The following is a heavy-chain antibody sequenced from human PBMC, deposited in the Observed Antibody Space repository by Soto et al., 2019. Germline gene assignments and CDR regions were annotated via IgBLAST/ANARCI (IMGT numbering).Heavy chain of an antibody. J-gene: IGHJ6*02. Sequence: SETLSLTCAVYGGSFSGYYWSWIRQPPGKGLEWIGEINHSGSTNYNPSLKSRVAISVDTSKNQFSLKLSSVTAADTAVYYCARVGVNSSGSYYYGMDVWGQGTTVTVSS. V-gene: IGHV4-34*01. CDR1: GGSFSGYY. D-gene: IGHD6-19*01. CDR3: ARVGVNSSGSYYYGMDV. CDR2: INHSGST.